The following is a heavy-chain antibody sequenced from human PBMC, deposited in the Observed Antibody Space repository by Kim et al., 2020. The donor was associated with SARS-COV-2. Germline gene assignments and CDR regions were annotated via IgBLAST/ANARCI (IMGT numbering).Heavy chain of an antibody. J-gene: IGHJ6*02. CDR1: GGSISSSSYY. CDR2: IYYSGST. Sequence: SETLSLTCTVSGGSISSSSYYWGWIRQPPGKGLEWIGSIYYSGSTYYNPSLKSRVTISVDTSKNQFSLKLSSVTAADTAVYYCARVLGEDYYYGMDVWGQGTTVTVSS. CDR3: ARVLGEDYYYGMDV. D-gene: IGHD2-21*01. V-gene: IGHV4-39*07.